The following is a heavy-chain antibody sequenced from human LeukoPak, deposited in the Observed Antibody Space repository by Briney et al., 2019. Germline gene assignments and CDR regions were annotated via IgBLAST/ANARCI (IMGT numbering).Heavy chain of an antibody. CDR3: ARGPGSAGGAYVGDY. J-gene: IGHJ4*01. CDR2: SDGGGSST. CDR1: GFTFSNHW. Sequence: GGSLRLSCAASGFTFSNHWMHWVRQVPGKGLVWVSRSDGGGSSTSYADSVKGRFSISRDNAKSTLYLQMNSLRAVDTAVYYCARGPGSAGGAYVGDYWGQGILVTVSS. V-gene: IGHV3-74*01. D-gene: IGHD4-23*01.